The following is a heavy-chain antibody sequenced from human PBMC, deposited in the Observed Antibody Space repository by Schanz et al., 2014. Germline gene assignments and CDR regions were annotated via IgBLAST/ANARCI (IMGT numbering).Heavy chain of an antibody. Sequence: EVQLVESGGGLVQPGRSLRLSCAASGFPFNEYGILWVRQAPGKGLEWVSSISWNSGSIDYADSVKGRFTISRDNAKNSLFLQMNSLSAEDTAVYYCARDHQWLARYYMDVWGKGTTVTVSS. D-gene: IGHD6-19*01. J-gene: IGHJ6*03. V-gene: IGHV3-9*01. CDR3: ARDHQWLARYYMDV. CDR1: GFPFNEYG. CDR2: ISWNSGSI.